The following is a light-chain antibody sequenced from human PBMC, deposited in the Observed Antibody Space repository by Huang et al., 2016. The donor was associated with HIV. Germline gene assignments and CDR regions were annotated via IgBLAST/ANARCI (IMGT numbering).Light chain of an antibody. V-gene: IGKV3-11*01. CDR3: QQRNSWPPIT. J-gene: IGKJ5*01. Sequence: EIVLTQSPATLSLSPGERATLSCRASTSVVNLAWYQHKPGQAPRLLIYDASNRASGIPARFSGSGSGTDFTLTVNILQPEDSAVYYCQQRNSWPPITFGQGTRLEIK. CDR2: DAS. CDR1: TSVVN.